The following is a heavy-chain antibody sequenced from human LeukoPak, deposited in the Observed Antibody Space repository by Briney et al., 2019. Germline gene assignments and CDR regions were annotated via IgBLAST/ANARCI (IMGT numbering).Heavy chain of an antibody. J-gene: IGHJ6*03. CDR1: GGSISSSSYY. CDR3: ARDGTMVRGVIKDYYYYYMDV. D-gene: IGHD3-10*01. Sequence: SETLSLTCTVSGGSISSSSYYWGWIRQPPGKGLEWIGSIYYSGSTYYNPSLKSRVTMSVDTSKNQFSLKLSSVTAADTAVYYCARDGTMVRGVIKDYYYYYMDVWGKGTTVTISS. CDR2: IYYSGST. V-gene: IGHV4-39*07.